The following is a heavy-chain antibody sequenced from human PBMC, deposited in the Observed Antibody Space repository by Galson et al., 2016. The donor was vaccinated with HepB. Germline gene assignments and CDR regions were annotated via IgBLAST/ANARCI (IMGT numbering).Heavy chain of an antibody. Sequence: SVKVSCKASGYSFTGYYIHWVRQAPGQGLEWMGWINPKSGDTNCAQKFKGRVNMTMDTSIGTAYMDLSSLRSDDTAVYFCARGVAGTSDYWGQGALVTVSS. J-gene: IGHJ4*02. D-gene: IGHD6-19*01. CDR1: GYSFTGYY. CDR3: ARGVAGTSDY. V-gene: IGHV1-2*02. CDR2: INPKSGDT.